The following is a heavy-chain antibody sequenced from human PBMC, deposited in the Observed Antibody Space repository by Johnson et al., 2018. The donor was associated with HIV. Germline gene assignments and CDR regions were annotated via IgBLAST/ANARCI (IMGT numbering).Heavy chain of an antibody. V-gene: IGHV3-7*05. J-gene: IGHJ3*02. CDR2: INQDASQK. CDR3: ARKVVVVAAAAGDAFDI. CDR1: GFTFSSYA. Sequence: VQLVESGGGVVQPGRSLRLSCAASGFTFSSYAMHWVRQAPGKGLEWVANINQDASQKSYVDSVKGRFTISRDNAKTSLYLQMDSLRAEDTAVYYCARKVVVVAAAAGDAFDIWGQGTMVTVSS. D-gene: IGHD2-15*01.